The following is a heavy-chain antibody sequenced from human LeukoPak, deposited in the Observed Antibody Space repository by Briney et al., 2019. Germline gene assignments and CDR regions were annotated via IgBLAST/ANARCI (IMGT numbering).Heavy chain of an antibody. CDR1: GFTFSDYY. CDR2: ISSSGSTI. CDR3: AKSASSGQPYYFDY. Sequence: GGSLRLSCAASGFTFSDYYMSWIRQAPGKGLEWVSYISSSGSTIYYADSVKGRFTISRDNSKNTLYLQMNSLRAEDTAVYYCAKSASSGQPYYFDYWGQGTLVTVSS. J-gene: IGHJ4*02. V-gene: IGHV3-11*01. D-gene: IGHD6-19*01.